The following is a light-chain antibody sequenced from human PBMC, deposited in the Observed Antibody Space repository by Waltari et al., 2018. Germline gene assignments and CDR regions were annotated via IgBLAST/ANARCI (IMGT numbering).Light chain of an antibody. Sequence: QLVLTQSPSASASLGASGKLPCNLSIGPISNVIAWLQKPPRKGPRYLMNVNRDGRPLKGDDIPDRFSGYSSGAERYLTISSLQSEDEADYYCQTGGHGTWGFGGGTKLTVL. CDR2: VNRDGRP. CDR1: IGPISNV. V-gene: IGLV4-69*01. J-gene: IGLJ3*02. CDR3: QTGGHGTWG.